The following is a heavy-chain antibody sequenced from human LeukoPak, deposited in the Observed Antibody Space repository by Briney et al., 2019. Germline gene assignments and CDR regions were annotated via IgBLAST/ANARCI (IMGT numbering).Heavy chain of an antibody. CDR3: ASGANYYGSGSYYLYYYGMDV. Sequence: GGSLRLSCAASGFTFSSYAMSWVRQAPGKGLEWVSAISGRGGSTYYADSVKGRFTISRDNSKNTLYLQMNSLRAEDTAVYYCASGANYYGSGSYYLYYYGMDVWGQGTTATVSS. J-gene: IGHJ6*02. CDR2: ISGRGGST. D-gene: IGHD3-10*01. CDR1: GFTFSSYA. V-gene: IGHV3-23*01.